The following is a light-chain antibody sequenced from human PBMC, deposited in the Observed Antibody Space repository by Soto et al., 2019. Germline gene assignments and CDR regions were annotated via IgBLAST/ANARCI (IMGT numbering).Light chain of an antibody. Sequence: DIQMTQSPSSLSASVGDRVTITCRASQSISSDLNWYQQKPGKAPKLLIYAASSLQSGVPSRFSGSGSGTDFTLTISSRQPEDVATYYCQQSYSTPITFGQGTRLEI. V-gene: IGKV1-39*01. CDR2: AAS. J-gene: IGKJ5*01. CDR1: QSISSD. CDR3: QQSYSTPIT.